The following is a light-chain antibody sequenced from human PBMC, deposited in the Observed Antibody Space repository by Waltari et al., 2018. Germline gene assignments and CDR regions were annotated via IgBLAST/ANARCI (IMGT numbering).Light chain of an antibody. CDR2: GAS. CDR1: QNVTNN. J-gene: IGKJ2*01. CDR3: QQYNNRPSYT. V-gene: IGKV3-15*01. Sequence: ELVMTQSPATLSVSPGERATISCRASQNVTNNLAWYQQRPGQAPRLLIDGASTRATGIPARFSGSGSGTDFTLTISSMQSEDFAVYYCQQYNNRPSYTFGQGTKLEIK.